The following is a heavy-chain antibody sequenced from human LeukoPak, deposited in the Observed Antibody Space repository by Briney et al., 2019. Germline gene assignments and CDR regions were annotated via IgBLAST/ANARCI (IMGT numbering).Heavy chain of an antibody. CDR1: GFTFSSYG. Sequence: GGSLRLSCAASGFTFSSYGMHGVRRAPARGLEGVAVIWYDGSNKYCADSVKRRFTIPRDNSKNTLYLQMNRLRVEDPAVYYCAKDLYYDSSGPFDYWGQGTLVTVSS. J-gene: IGHJ4*02. CDR3: AKDLYYDSSGPFDY. CDR2: IWYDGSNK. V-gene: IGHV3-33*06. D-gene: IGHD3-22*01.